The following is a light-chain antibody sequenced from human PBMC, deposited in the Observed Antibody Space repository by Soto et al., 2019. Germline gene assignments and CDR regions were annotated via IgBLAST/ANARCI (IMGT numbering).Light chain of an antibody. CDR2: GAS. Sequence: EIVLTQSPGTLSLSPGERATLSCRASQSSRSSYLAWYQQKPGQAPRLLIYGASSRATGIPDRFSGSGSGTDFTLTISRLEPEDFAVYYCQHFGTSTLYTFGQGTKLEI. CDR1: QSSRSSY. CDR3: QHFGTSTLYT. J-gene: IGKJ2*01. V-gene: IGKV3-20*01.